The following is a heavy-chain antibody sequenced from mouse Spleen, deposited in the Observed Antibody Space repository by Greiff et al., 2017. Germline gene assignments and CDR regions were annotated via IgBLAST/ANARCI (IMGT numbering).Heavy chain of an antibody. Sequence: EVQLQQSGPELVKPGASVKISCKASGYTFTDYYMNWVKQSHGKSLEWIGDINPNNGGTSYNQKFKGKATLTVDKSSSTAYMELRSLTSEDSAVYYCASPIYLRRYYAMDYWGQGTSVTVSS. V-gene: IGHV1-26*01. D-gene: IGHD2-12*01. CDR2: INPNNGGT. J-gene: IGHJ4*01. CDR1: GYTFTDYY. CDR3: ASPIYLRRYYAMDY.